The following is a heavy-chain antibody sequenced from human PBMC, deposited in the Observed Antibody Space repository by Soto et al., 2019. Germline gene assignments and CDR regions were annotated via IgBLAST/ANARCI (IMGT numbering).Heavy chain of an antibody. D-gene: IGHD1-26*01. CDR1: GGTFSSHA. CDR2: IIPIFRTA. CDR3: ARSMSRVEWELRSYNYDYAAMDV. Sequence: QVQMVQSGAEAKTPGSSVKVSCKASGGTFSSHAFSWVRQAPGHGLEWMGGIIPIFRTATYAQKFQGRVTITADEPTSTAYMVLSSLRSEHKAIYYCARSMSRVEWELRSYNYDYAAMDVWRQGSTVTVSS. V-gene: IGHV1-69*01. J-gene: IGHJ6*02.